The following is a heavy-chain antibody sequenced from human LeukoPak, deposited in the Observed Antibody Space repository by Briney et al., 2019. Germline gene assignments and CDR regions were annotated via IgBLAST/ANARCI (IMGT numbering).Heavy chain of an antibody. J-gene: IGHJ4*02. CDR2: ISGSGGST. Sequence: PGGSLRLSCAASGFTFCSYAMSWVRQAPGKGLQCVSSISGSGGSTYYADSVKGRFTISRDNSKNTLYLQMNSLRAEDTAVYYCAKDPIRIVGAFDYWGQGTLVTVSS. D-gene: IGHD1-26*01. CDR3: AKDPIRIVGAFDY. V-gene: IGHV3-23*01. CDR1: GFTFCSYA.